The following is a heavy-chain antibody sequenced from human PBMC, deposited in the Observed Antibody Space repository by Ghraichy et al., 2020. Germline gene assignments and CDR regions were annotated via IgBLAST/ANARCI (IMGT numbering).Heavy chain of an antibody. CDR1: GGSFSGYY. V-gene: IGHV4-34*01. CDR3: ARAQWLVRSGDY. D-gene: IGHD6-19*01. Sequence: SETLSLTCTVYGGSFSGYYWSWIRQPPGKGLEWIGEINHSGSTNYNPSLKSRVTISVDTSKNHFSLNLSSVTAADTAVYYCARAQWLVRSGDYWGPGTLVTVSS. CDR2: INHSGST. J-gene: IGHJ4*02.